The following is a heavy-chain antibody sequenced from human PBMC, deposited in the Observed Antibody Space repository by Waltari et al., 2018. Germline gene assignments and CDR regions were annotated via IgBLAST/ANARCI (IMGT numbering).Heavy chain of an antibody. CDR2: INHSGST. CDR3: ARGGFDWLLEGYGMDV. CDR1: GGSFSGYY. D-gene: IGHD3-9*01. J-gene: IGHJ6*02. V-gene: IGHV4-34*01. Sequence: QVQLQQWGAGLLKPSETLSLTCAVYGGSFSGYYWSWLRQPPGKGLEWIGEINHSGSTNYNPSLKSRVTIAVDTSKNQFSLKLSSVTAADTAVYYCARGGFDWLLEGYGMDVWGQGTTVTVSS.